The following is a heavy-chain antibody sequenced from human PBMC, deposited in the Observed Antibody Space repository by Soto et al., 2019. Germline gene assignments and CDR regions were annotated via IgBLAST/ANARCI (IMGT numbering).Heavy chain of an antibody. V-gene: IGHV1-18*01. J-gene: IGHJ6*02. D-gene: IGHD3-3*01. CDR3: ARIPYYDFWSGSPYYYYGMDV. Sequence: ASVKVSCKASGYTFTSYGISWVRQAPGQGLEWMGWISAYNGNTNYAQKLQGRVTMTTDTSTSTAYMELRSLRSDDTAVYYCARIPYYDFWSGSPYYYYGMDVWGQGTTVTAP. CDR2: ISAYNGNT. CDR1: GYTFTSYG.